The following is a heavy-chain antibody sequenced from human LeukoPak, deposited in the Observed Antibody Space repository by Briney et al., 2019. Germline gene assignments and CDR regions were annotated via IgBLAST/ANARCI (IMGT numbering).Heavy chain of an antibody. CDR1: VGSISSSY. D-gene: IGHD1-26*01. Sequence: PSETLSLTCTVSVGSISSSYWSWIRQPPGKGLEWVGYIYYSGSTNYNPSLKSRVTISVDTSKNQLSLKLSSVTAADTAVYYCARGVYGSYYPADAFDIWGQGTMVTVSS. J-gene: IGHJ3*02. CDR2: IYYSGST. CDR3: ARGVYGSYYPADAFDI. V-gene: IGHV4-59*01.